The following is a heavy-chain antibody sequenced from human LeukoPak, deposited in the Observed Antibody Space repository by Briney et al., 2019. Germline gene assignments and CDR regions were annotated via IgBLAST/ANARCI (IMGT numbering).Heavy chain of an antibody. CDR2: IYYSGST. CDR3: ARERGQLWSEGPFDY. V-gene: IGHV4-59*01. D-gene: IGHD5-18*01. CDR1: GGSISSYY. Sequence: SETLSLTCTVSGGSISSYYWSWIRQPPGKGLEWIGYIYYSGSTNYNPSLKSRVTISVDTSKNQFSLKLSSVTAADTAVYYCARERGQLWSEGPFDYWGQGTLVTVSS. J-gene: IGHJ4*02.